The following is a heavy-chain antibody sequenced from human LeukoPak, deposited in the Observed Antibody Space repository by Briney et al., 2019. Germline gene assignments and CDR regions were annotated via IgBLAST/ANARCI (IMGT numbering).Heavy chain of an antibody. CDR3: ARPPRRAAHGYFDL. Sequence: PSETLSLTCTFSGGSITSYYWSWIRQPAGKGLEWIGRIYTTGSTSYNPSLKSRVTISVDTSKNQFSLKLSSVTAADTAMYYCARPPRRAAHGYFDLWGRGTLVTVSS. V-gene: IGHV4-4*07. J-gene: IGHJ2*01. D-gene: IGHD2-15*01. CDR2: IYTTGST. CDR1: GGSITSYY.